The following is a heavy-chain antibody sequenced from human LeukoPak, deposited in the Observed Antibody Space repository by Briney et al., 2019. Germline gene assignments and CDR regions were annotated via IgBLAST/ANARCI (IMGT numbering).Heavy chain of an antibody. V-gene: IGHV3-48*04. CDR1: GFTFRSYA. J-gene: IGHJ4*02. D-gene: IGHD6-13*01. CDR2: ITYNSGTI. CDR3: ARARIAAPLLDY. Sequence: PGGSLRLSCAASGFTFRSYAMQWVRQAPGKGLEWVSYITYNSGTIFYADSEKGRFAISRDNAKNSLYLQMNSLRVEDTAVYFCARARIAAPLLDYWGQGSLVTVSS.